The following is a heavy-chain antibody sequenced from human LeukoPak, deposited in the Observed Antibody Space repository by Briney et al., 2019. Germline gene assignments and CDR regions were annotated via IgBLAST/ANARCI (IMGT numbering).Heavy chain of an antibody. D-gene: IGHD6-13*01. CDR3: AREYGSSWPMDA. CDR2: IYYSGST. V-gene: IGHV4-59*01. CDR1: GGSISSYH. Sequence: SSETLSLTCTVSGGSISSYHWSWIRQPPGKGLEWIGYIYYSGSTNYNPSLKSRVTISVDTSKNQFSLKLSSVTAADTAVYYCAREYGSSWPMDAWGKGTTVTVSS. J-gene: IGHJ6*03.